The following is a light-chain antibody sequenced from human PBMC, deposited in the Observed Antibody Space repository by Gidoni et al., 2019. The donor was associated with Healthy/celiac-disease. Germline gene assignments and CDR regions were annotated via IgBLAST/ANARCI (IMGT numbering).Light chain of an antibody. CDR3: QQYGSSRT. J-gene: IGKJ1*01. CDR1: QSVSSSY. V-gene: IGKV3-20*01. CDR2: GAS. Sequence: IVLTQSPCTLSLSQGERATLSCRASQSVSSSYLAWYQQKPGQAPRLLIYGASSRATGIPDMFSGSGSVTDFTLTISRLEPEDFAVYYCQQYGSSRTFXQXTKVEIK.